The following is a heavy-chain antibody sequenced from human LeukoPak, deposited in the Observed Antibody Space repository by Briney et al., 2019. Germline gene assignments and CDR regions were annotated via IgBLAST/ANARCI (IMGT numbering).Heavy chain of an antibody. CDR3: ARDAPLRYFDYGMDV. D-gene: IGHD3-9*01. Sequence: GGSLRLSCAASRFTFSSYAMHWVRQAPGKGLEWVAVISYDGSNKYYADSVKGRFTISRDNSKNTLYLQMNSLRAEDTAVYYCARDAPLRYFDYGMDVWGQGTTVTVSS. V-gene: IGHV3-30-3*01. CDR2: ISYDGSNK. J-gene: IGHJ6*02. CDR1: RFTFSSYA.